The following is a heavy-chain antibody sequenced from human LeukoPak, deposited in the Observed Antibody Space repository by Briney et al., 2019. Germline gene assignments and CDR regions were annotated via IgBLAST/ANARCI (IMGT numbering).Heavy chain of an antibody. CDR3: ARDQYGAYAIDY. CDR2: ISSSSTI. J-gene: IGHJ4*02. Sequence: PGGSLRLSCAASGFTFSSYSMNWVRQAPGKGLEWVSYISSSSTIYYVNSVKGRFTMSRDNAKNSLYLQMNSLRDEDTAVYYCARDQYGAYAIDYWGQGTLVTVSS. V-gene: IGHV3-48*02. D-gene: IGHD4-17*01. CDR1: GFTFSSYS.